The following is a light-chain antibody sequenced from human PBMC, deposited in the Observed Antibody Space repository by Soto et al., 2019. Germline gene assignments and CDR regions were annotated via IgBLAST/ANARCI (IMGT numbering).Light chain of an antibody. Sequence: EIVLTQSPATLSLSPGERATLSCRASQSASTYLAWYQQKPGQAPRLLIYNAVNRATGVPARFTGSGSGTDFTLTISSLEPEDSAVYYCQQVKTFGQGTKWISN. V-gene: IGKV3-11*01. J-gene: IGKJ1*01. CDR3: QQVKT. CDR2: NAV. CDR1: QSASTY.